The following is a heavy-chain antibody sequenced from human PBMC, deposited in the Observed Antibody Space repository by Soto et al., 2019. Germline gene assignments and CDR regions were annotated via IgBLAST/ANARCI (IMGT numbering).Heavy chain of an antibody. Sequence: QVQLQQWGAGLLKPSETLSLTCAVYGGSFSGYYWSWIRQPPGKGLEWIGEINHSGSTNYNPSLKSRVPISVDTSKNQFSLKLSSVTAADTAVYYCARAGMVRGVISPRYYYYYMDVWGKGTTVTVSS. CDR2: INHSGST. D-gene: IGHD3-10*01. CDR3: ARAGMVRGVISPRYYYYYMDV. V-gene: IGHV4-34*01. CDR1: GGSFSGYY. J-gene: IGHJ6*03.